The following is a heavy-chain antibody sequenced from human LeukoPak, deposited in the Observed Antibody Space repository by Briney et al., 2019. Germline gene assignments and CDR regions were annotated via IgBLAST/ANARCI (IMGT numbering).Heavy chain of an antibody. Sequence: PGGSLRLSCAASGFTFSRYGIHWVRQAPGKGLEWVAVISYDGGIKYYADSVKGRFTISRDNSKNTLYLQMNSLRAEDTAVYYCARDLSGVTGYTYGRGIDYWGQGTLVTVSS. CDR2: ISYDGGIK. J-gene: IGHJ4*02. D-gene: IGHD5-18*01. CDR1: GFTFSRYG. CDR3: ARDLSGVTGYTYGRGIDY. V-gene: IGHV3-30*03.